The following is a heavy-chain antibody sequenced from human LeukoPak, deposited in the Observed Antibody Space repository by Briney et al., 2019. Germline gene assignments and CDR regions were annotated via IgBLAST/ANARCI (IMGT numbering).Heavy chain of an antibody. CDR1: GFTFSSSA. Sequence: GGSLRLSCAASGFTFSSSAMSWVRQAPGKGLEWVSGISESGGSTYYADSVKGRFTSSRDNSKNTLYLQMNNLRAEDTAAYYYAKGSFWGQGTLVTVSS. J-gene: IGHJ4*02. V-gene: IGHV3-23*01. CDR3: AKGSF. CDR2: ISESGGST. D-gene: IGHD3-10*01.